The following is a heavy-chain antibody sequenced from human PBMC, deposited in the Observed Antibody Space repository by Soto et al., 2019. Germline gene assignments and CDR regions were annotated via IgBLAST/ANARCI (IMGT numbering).Heavy chain of an antibody. CDR3: ARQRYAGYSYGLYWFDP. CDR2: IYYSGTT. D-gene: IGHD5-18*01. V-gene: IGHV4-39*01. CDR1: GGSVTNTTYF. J-gene: IGHJ5*02. Sequence: SETLSLTCVVSGGSVTNTTYFWGWIRQPPGRGPEWIGSIYYSGTTYSNPSLKSRLTMSIDTSKNQFSLKLSSVTAADTAVYYCARQRYAGYSYGLYWFDPWGQGALVTVYS.